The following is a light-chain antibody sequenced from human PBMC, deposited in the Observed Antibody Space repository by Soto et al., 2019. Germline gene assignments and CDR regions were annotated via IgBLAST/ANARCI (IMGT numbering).Light chain of an antibody. CDR1: QSVSRNY. V-gene: IGKV3-20*01. CDR3: QQYGSIPLT. Sequence: DIGLTQSTGTLSLSPGGRATLSCGASQSVSRNYVAWYQQKPGQAPRLLIYGASSRASGSPDRFSGSGSGADFTLSITRLEPEDFALYYCQQYGSIPLTFGGGTKVDIK. CDR2: GAS. J-gene: IGKJ4*02.